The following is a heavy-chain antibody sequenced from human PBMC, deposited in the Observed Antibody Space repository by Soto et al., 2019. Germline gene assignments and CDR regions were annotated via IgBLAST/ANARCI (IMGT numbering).Heavy chain of an antibody. Sequence: PSETLSLTCTVSGGSISSGGYYWSWIRQHPGKGLEWIGYIYYSGSTYYNPSLKSRVTISVDTSKNQFSLKLSSVTAADTAVYYCARSGGRYYYDSSGYFDYWGQGTLVTVSS. CDR2: IYYSGST. CDR1: GGSISSGGYY. J-gene: IGHJ4*02. V-gene: IGHV4-31*03. D-gene: IGHD3-22*01. CDR3: ARSGGRYYYDSSGYFDY.